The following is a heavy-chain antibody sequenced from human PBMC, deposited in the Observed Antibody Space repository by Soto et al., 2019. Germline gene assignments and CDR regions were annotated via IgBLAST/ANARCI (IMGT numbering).Heavy chain of an antibody. CDR3: ARGRHEMPTMTMSFND. CDR2: IIPIFGTA. Sequence: QGQLVQSGAEVKKPGSSVKVSCKASVGTFCSSAISWFRQSPGQGLEWMVGIIPIFGTANYEHKFQGRVTITADKSTSAAYMELSSRRSEDMVVYYCARGRHEMPTMTMSFNDWGQGTLVTACS. V-gene: IGHV1-69*06. D-gene: IGHD1-1*01. CDR1: VGTFCSSA. J-gene: IGHJ4*02.